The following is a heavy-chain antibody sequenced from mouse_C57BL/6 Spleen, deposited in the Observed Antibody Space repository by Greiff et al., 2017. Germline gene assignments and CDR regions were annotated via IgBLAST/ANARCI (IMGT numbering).Heavy chain of an antibody. Sequence: EVQLQQSGPELVKPGASVKISCKASGYTFTDYYMNWVKQSHGKSLEWIGDINPNNGGTSYNQKFKGKATLTVDKSSSTAYMELRSLTSEDSAVYYCARGVYYYGSSYEDYYAMDYWGQGTSVTVSS. CDR2: INPNNGGT. D-gene: IGHD1-1*01. V-gene: IGHV1-26*01. CDR1: GYTFTDYY. J-gene: IGHJ4*01. CDR3: ARGVYYYGSSYEDYYAMDY.